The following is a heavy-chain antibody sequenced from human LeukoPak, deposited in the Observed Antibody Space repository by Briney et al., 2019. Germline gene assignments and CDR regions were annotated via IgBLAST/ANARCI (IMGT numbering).Heavy chain of an antibody. CDR3: ASSLGLPFDP. V-gene: IGHV4-59*01. CDR1: GGSISSYY. J-gene: IGHJ5*02. D-gene: IGHD3-10*01. Sequence: TTSETLSLTCTVSGGSISSYYWSWIRQPPGKGLEWIGYIYYSGSTNYNPSLKSRVTISVDTSKNQFSLKLSSVTAADTAVYYCASSLGLPFDPWGQGTLVTVSS. CDR2: IYYSGST.